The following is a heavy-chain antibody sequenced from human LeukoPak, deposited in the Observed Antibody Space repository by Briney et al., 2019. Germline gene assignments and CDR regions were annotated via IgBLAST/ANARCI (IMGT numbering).Heavy chain of an antibody. Sequence: KPSETLSLTCTVSGGSISSGDYYWSWIRQPPGKGLEWIGYIYYSGSTYYNPSLKSRVTISVDTSKNQFSLKLSSVTAADTAVYYCARAYYDFWSGYHTMYNWFDPWGQGTLVTVSS. CDR1: GGSISSGDYY. V-gene: IGHV4-30-4*01. D-gene: IGHD3-3*01. CDR2: IYYSGST. CDR3: ARAYYDFWSGYHTMYNWFDP. J-gene: IGHJ5*02.